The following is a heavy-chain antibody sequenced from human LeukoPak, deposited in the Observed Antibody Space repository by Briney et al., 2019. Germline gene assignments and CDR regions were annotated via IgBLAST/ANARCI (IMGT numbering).Heavy chain of an antibody. CDR1: GESFSGYS. D-gene: IGHD5-12*01. Sequence: SETLSLTCAVYGESFSGYSWSWIRQPPGKGLEWIGEINHSGSTNYNPSLKSRVTISVDTSKNQFSLKLSSVTAADTAVYYCAGQYTGYDAFDYWGQGTLVTVSS. CDR2: INHSGST. V-gene: IGHV4-34*01. J-gene: IGHJ4*02. CDR3: AGQYTGYDAFDY.